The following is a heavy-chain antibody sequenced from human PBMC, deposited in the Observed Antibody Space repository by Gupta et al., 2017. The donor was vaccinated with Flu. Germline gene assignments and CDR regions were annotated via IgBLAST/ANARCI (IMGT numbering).Heavy chain of an antibody. J-gene: IGHJ4*02. Sequence: QLQLQESGPGLVKPSETLSLTCTVSGGSISSSSYYWGWIRQPPGKGLEWIGSIYYSGSTYYNPSLKSRVTISVDTSKNQFSLKLSSVTAADTAVYYCARTTLGYSSSSNLFDYWGQGTLVTVSS. CDR3: ARTTLGYSSSSNLFDY. CDR2: IYYSGST. CDR1: GGSISSSSYY. D-gene: IGHD6-13*01. V-gene: IGHV4-39*01.